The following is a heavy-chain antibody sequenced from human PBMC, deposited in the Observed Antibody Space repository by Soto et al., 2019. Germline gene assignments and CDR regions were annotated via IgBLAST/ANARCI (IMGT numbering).Heavy chain of an antibody. CDR1: GYTLTELS. J-gene: IGHJ3*02. CDR2: FDPEDGET. CDR3: ATRDILTGYYAPLGAFDI. Sequence: ASVKVSCKVSGYTLTELSMHWVRQAPGKGLEWMGGFDPEDGETIYAQKFQGRVTMTEDTSTDTAYMELSSLRSEDTAVYYCATRDILTGYYAPLGAFDIWGQGTMVTVSS. V-gene: IGHV1-24*01. D-gene: IGHD3-9*01.